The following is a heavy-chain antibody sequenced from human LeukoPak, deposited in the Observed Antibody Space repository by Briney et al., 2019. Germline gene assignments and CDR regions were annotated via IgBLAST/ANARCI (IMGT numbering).Heavy chain of an antibody. CDR1: GGSFSGYY. J-gene: IGHJ3*02. V-gene: IGHV4-34*01. Sequence: PSETLSLTCAVYGGSFSGYYWSWIRQPPGKGLEWIGEINHSGSTNYNPSLKSRVTISVDTSKNQFSLKLSSVTAADTAVYYCARDVRYCSSTSCPPGDAFDIWGQGTMVTVSS. CDR2: INHSGST. D-gene: IGHD2-2*01. CDR3: ARDVRYCSSTSCPPGDAFDI.